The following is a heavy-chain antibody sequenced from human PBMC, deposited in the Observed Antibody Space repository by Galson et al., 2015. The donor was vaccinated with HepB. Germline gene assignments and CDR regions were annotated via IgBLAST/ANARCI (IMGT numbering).Heavy chain of an antibody. Sequence: SLRLSCAASGFTFSNAWMSWVRQAPGKGLEWVGRIKSKTDGGTTDYAAPVKGRFTIPRDDSKNTLYLQMNSLKTEDTAVYYCTTDLPPSYDFWSGYRHHYYYYGMDVWGQGTTVTVSS. V-gene: IGHV3-15*01. J-gene: IGHJ6*02. CDR2: IKSKTDGGTT. D-gene: IGHD3-3*01. CDR1: GFTFSNAW. CDR3: TTDLPPSYDFWSGYRHHYYYYGMDV.